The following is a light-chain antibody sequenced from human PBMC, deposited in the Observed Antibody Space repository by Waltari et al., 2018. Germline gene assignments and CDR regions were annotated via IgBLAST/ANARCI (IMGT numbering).Light chain of an antibody. J-gene: IGKJ1*01. V-gene: IGKV3-20*01. CDR2: GES. Sequence: EIVLTQSPGTLSLSPGESATLSCRTSQSVTRALAWYQQKPGQAPRLLIYGESNRATGIPDRLSGSGSGTDFSLTISSLEPEDFAVYYCQHYLRIPVTFGQGTKVEVK. CDR3: QHYLRIPVT. CDR1: QSVTRA.